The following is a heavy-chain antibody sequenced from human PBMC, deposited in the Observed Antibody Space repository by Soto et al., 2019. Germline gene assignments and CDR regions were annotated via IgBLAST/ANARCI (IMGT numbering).Heavy chain of an antibody. J-gene: IGHJ4*02. CDR1: GFTFSSYW. CDR3: TRGQGELLPEDY. CDR2: IKSDGSST. Sequence: GGSLRLSCAASGFTFSSYWMHWVRQAPGKGLVWVSRIKSDGSSTSYADSVKGRFTISRDNAKNTLYLQMNSLRAEDTAVYYCTRGQGELLPEDYWGQGTLVTVSS. D-gene: IGHD1-26*01. V-gene: IGHV3-74*01.